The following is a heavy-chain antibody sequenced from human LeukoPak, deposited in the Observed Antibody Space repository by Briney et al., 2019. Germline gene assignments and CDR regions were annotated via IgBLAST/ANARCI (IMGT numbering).Heavy chain of an antibody. CDR2: INHSGST. CDR1: GGSFSGYY. V-gene: IGHV4-34*01. Sequence: AETLSLTCAVYGGSFSGYYWSWIRQPPGKGLEWIGEINHSGSTNYNPSLKSRVPISVDTSKNQFSLKLSSVTAADTAVYYCARRRGYSYGPHDYWGQGTLVTVSS. D-gene: IGHD5-18*01. J-gene: IGHJ4*02. CDR3: ARRRGYSYGPHDY.